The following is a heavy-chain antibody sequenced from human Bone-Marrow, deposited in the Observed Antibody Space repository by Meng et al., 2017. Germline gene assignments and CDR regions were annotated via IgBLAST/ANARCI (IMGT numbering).Heavy chain of an antibody. CDR1: GYTFTSYY. J-gene: IGHJ4*02. D-gene: IGHD5-24*01. Sequence: SVKVSCKASGYTFTSYYMHWVRQAPGQGLEWMGGIIPIFGTANYAQKFQGRVTITADESTSTAYMELSSLRSEDTAVYYCARSHLRQRWLQFSYWGQGTLVTVSS. CDR2: IIPIFGTA. CDR3: ARSHLRQRWLQFSY. V-gene: IGHV1-69*13.